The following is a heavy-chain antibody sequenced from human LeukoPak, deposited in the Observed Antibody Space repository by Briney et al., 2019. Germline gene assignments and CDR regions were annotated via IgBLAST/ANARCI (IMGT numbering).Heavy chain of an antibody. CDR3: ARGPSLGY. CDR2: INHSGST. Sequence: SETLSLTCTVSGGSISSYYWSWIRQPPGKGLEWIGEINHSGSTNYNPSLKSRVTISVDTSKNQFSLRLSSVTAADTAVYYCARGPSLGYWGQGTLVTVSS. V-gene: IGHV4-34*01. D-gene: IGHD3-16*01. J-gene: IGHJ4*02. CDR1: GGSISSYY.